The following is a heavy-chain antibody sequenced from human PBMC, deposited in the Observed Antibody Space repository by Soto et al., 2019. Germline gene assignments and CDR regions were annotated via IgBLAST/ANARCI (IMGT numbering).Heavy chain of an antibody. Sequence: SVKVSCKASGGTFSSYPISWVRQAPGQGLEWMGGIIPIFGTAHYAQKFQGRVTITADESTTTAYMELSSLRSEDTAVYYCASSPCMTRSSTSCYRSYGMDVWGQGTTVTVSS. CDR1: GGTFSSYP. V-gene: IGHV1-69*13. CDR2: IIPIFGTA. CDR3: ASSPCMTRSSTSCYRSYGMDV. D-gene: IGHD2-2*01. J-gene: IGHJ6*02.